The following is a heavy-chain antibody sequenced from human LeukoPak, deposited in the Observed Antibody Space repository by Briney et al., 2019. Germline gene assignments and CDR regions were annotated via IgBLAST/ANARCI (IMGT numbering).Heavy chain of an antibody. CDR2: YDPEEGAM. V-gene: IGHV1-24*01. Sequence: ASVKVSCKVSGSTLAESYIHWPRQAPGKGLEWMGGYDPEEGAMIYAQKFLDRVTMTEDTSTTTAYMEVSSLRSEDTAVYFCAGDRGITVTKDFGGQGTLVTVSS. CDR1: GSTLAESY. CDR3: AGDRGITVTKDF. D-gene: IGHD4-11*01. J-gene: IGHJ4*02.